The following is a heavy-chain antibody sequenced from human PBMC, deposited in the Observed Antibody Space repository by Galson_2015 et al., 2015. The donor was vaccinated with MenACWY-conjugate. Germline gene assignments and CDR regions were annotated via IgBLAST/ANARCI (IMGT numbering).Heavy chain of an antibody. CDR2: ISTTSNTI. D-gene: IGHD3-10*02. J-gene: IGHJ4*02. V-gene: IGHV3-48*03. CDR1: GFTFSTYD. Sequence: SLRLSCAASGFTFSTYDMNWVRQAPGKGLEWVSYISTTSNTIYYADSVKGRFTISRDNAKNSLHLQMNRLRAEDTAIYFCARDNSFWYATGNYYVPLFDYSGQGTLVTVS. CDR3: ARDNSFWYATGNYYVPLFDY.